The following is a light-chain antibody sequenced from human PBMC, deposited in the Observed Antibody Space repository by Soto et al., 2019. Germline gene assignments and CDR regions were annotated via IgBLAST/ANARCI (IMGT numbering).Light chain of an antibody. V-gene: IGKV3-11*01. Sequence: EIVLTQSPATLSLSPGERATLSCRASQSVSTFLAWYQQRPGQPPRLVIYDASGRATGIPSRFSGSGSGTDFTLTISSLEPEDFAIYYCHQRSNWPPLTFGGGTKVEIK. J-gene: IGKJ4*01. CDR1: QSVSTF. CDR3: HQRSNWPPLT. CDR2: DAS.